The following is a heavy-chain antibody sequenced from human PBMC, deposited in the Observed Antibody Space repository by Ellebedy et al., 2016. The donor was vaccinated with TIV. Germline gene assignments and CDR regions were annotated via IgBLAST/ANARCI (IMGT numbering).Heavy chain of an antibody. CDR2: ISAYNGNT. D-gene: IGHD3-10*01. CDR1: GYTFTSYA. Sequence: ASVKVSXXASGYTFTSYAMHWVRQAPGQGLEWMGWISAYNGNTNYAQKLQGRVTMTRNTSISTAYMELSSLRSEDTAVYYCATPKTYYYGSGSSYYYYYGMDVWGQGTTVTVSS. V-gene: IGHV1-8*02. CDR3: ATPKTYYYGSGSSYYYYYGMDV. J-gene: IGHJ6*02.